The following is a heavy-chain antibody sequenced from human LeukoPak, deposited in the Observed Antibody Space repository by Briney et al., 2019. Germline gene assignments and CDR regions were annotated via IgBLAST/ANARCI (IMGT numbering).Heavy chain of an antibody. CDR3: AREVATTSPRPQWYAFDI. J-gene: IGHJ3*02. V-gene: IGHV4-4*07. Sequence: PSETLSLTCIFIHLSLLRYYWSWIRQPAGKGLDWIGRFYTRWSTIYNVSPKSRVTMSVDTSKNEFSLKRSSVTAADTAVYYCAREVATTSPRPQWYAFDIWGQGTMVTVSS. CDR1: HLSLLRYY. D-gene: IGHD5-12*01. CDR2: FYTRWST.